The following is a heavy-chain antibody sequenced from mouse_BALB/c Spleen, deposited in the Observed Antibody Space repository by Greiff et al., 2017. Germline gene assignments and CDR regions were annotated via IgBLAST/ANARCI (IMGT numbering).Heavy chain of an antibody. CDR2: ISSGSSTI. V-gene: IGHV5-17*02. J-gene: IGHJ4*01. CDR1: GFTFSSFG. D-gene: IGHD2-4*01. Sequence: EVMLVESGGGLVQPGGSRKLSCAASGFTFSSFGMHWVRQAPEKGLEWVAYISSGSSTIYYADTVKGRFTISRDNPKNTLFLQMTSLRSEDTAMYYCARGAWDYDYAMDYWGQGTSVTVSS. CDR3: ARGAWDYDYAMDY.